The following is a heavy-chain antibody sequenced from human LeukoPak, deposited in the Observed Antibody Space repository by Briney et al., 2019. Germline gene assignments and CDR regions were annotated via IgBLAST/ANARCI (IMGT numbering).Heavy chain of an antibody. J-gene: IGHJ4*02. Sequence: GGSLRLSCAASGFTFSSYAMSWVRQAPGEGLEWVSAISGSGGSTYYADSVKGRFTISRDNSKNTLYLQMNSLRAEDTGVYYCAKDPPPMTTVTTFDYWGQGTLVTVSS. D-gene: IGHD4-11*01. CDR1: GFTFSSYA. CDR3: AKDPPPMTTVTTFDY. V-gene: IGHV3-23*01. CDR2: ISGSGGST.